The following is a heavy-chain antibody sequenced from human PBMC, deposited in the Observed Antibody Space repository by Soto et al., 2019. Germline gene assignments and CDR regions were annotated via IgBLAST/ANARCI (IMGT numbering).Heavy chain of an antibody. CDR2: IYYSGST. CDR3: ARDSYGSGSPPAYGMDV. J-gene: IGHJ6*02. CDR1: GGSISSGGYY. D-gene: IGHD3-10*01. Sequence: SETLSLTCTVSGGSISSGGYYWSWIRQHPGKGLEWIGYIYYSGSTYYNPSLKSRVTISVDTSKNQFSLKLSSVTAADTAVYYCARDSYGSGSPPAYGMDVWGQGTTVTVSS. V-gene: IGHV4-31*03.